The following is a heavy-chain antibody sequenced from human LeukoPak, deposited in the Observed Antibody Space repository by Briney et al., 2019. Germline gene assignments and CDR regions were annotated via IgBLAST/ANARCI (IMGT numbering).Heavy chain of an antibody. D-gene: IGHD3-22*01. CDR2: IYRSGTT. V-gene: IGHV4-38-2*02. CDR1: GDSISSDYY. CDR3: ARARIDSRGYYGLFDS. J-gene: IGHJ4*02. Sequence: SETLSLTCSVSGDSISSDYYWVWIRHPPGKGLEWIGSIYRSGTTYYNASLKSRVTKLVDTSKTQFSLRLSFVTAAAAAVYFCARARIDSRGYYGLFDSWGQGTLVTVSS.